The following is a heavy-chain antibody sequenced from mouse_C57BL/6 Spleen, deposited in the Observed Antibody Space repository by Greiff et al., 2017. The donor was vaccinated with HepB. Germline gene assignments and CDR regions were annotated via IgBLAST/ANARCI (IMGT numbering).Heavy chain of an antibody. CDR3: ARSEFITTVVASDY. CDR2: IYPSDSET. Sequence: QVQLKQPGAELVRPGSSVKLSCKASGYTFTSYWMDWVKQRPGQGLEWIGNIYPSDSETHYNQKFKDKATLTVDKSSSTAYMQLSSLTSEDSAVYYCARSEFITTVVASDYWGQGTTLTVSS. J-gene: IGHJ2*01. CDR1: GYTFTSYW. D-gene: IGHD1-1*01. V-gene: IGHV1-61*01.